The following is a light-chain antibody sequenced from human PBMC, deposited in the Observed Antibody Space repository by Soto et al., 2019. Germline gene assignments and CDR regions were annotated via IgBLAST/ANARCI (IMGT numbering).Light chain of an antibody. J-gene: IGLJ1*01. CDR3: CSSAGSSTYV. CDR2: EDS. V-gene: IGLV2-23*01. CDR1: SSDVGRYNL. Sequence: QSVLTQPASVSGSPGQSITISCTGTSSDVGRYNLVSWYQQHPGKAPKLIIHEDSKRSSGLSNRFSGSKSGNTASLTISGLQAEDEADYYCCSSAGSSTYVFGTGTKVTVL.